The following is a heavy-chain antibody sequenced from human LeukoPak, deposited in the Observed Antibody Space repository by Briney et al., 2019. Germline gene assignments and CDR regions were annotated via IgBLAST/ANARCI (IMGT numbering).Heavy chain of an antibody. V-gene: IGHV1-2*02. Sequence: ASVKVSCKASGYTFTGYYMHWVRQAPGQGLEWMGWINPNSGGTNYAQKFQGRVTMTRDTSTSTVYMKLSSLRSEDTAVYYCARGGSSTSDYMDVWGKGTTVTVSS. D-gene: IGHD2-2*01. J-gene: IGHJ6*03. CDR1: GYTFTGYY. CDR3: ARGGSSTSDYMDV. CDR2: INPNSGGT.